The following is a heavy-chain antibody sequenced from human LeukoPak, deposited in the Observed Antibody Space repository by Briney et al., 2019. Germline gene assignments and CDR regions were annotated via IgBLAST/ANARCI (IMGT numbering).Heavy chain of an antibody. V-gene: IGHV4-30-2*01. CDR1: GGSISSGGYY. CDR3: AGTIAVAGTFDY. J-gene: IGHJ4*02. Sequence: SETLSLTCTVSGGSISSGGYYWSWIRQPPGKGLEWIGYIYHSGSTYYNPSLKSRVTISVDRSKNQFSLKLSSMTAADTAVYYCAGTIAVAGTFDYWGQGTLVTVSS. D-gene: IGHD6-19*01. CDR2: IYHSGST.